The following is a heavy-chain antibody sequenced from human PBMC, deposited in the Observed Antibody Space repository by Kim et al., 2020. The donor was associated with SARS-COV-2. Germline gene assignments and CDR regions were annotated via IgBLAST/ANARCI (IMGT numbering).Heavy chain of an antibody. CDR1: GYTFTSYY. D-gene: IGHD1-1*01. Sequence: ASVRVSCKASGYTFTSYYMHWVRQAPGQGLEWMGIINPSGGSTSYAQKFQGRVTMTRDTSTSTVYMELSSLRSEDTAVYYCARQVGAVEFGTIYFDYWGQGTLVTVSS. J-gene: IGHJ4*02. CDR2: INPSGGST. V-gene: IGHV1-46*01. CDR3: ARQVGAVEFGTIYFDY.